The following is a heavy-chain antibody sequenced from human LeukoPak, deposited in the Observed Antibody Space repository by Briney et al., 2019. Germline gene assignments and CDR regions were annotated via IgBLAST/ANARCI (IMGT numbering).Heavy chain of an antibody. D-gene: IGHD3-10*01. J-gene: IGHJ6*03. CDR3: ARGHGSYYYYMDV. CDR1: GYTFTDFY. V-gene: IGHV1-2*02. Sequence: ASVKVSCKASGYTFTDFYILWVRQAPGQGLEWMGWINPNSGGTDYAQKFQGRVTMTRDTSTSTAYMELSRLRFDDTAVYHCARGHGSYYYYMDVWGKGTTVTVSS. CDR2: INPNSGGT.